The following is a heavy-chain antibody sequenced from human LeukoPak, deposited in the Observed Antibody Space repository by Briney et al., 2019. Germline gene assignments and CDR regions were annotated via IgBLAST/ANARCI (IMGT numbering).Heavy chain of an antibody. V-gene: IGHV4-4*02. D-gene: IGHD1-26*01. J-gene: IGHJ6*03. Sequence: EASETLSLTCAVSGGSIFSSNWWSWVRQPPGEGLEWIGQIFHSGSTSYSPSLKSRVTISVDKSKNQFSLKLTSVTAADTAVYYCAKKVGARVYYYYYYMDVWGKGTTVTVSS. CDR3: AKKVGARVYYYYYYMDV. CDR2: IFHSGST. CDR1: GGSIFSSNW.